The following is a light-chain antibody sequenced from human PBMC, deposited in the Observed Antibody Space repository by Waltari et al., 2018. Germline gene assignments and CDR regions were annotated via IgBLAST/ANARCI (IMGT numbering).Light chain of an antibody. Sequence: CRASRSMCNSDFALNQQKPDQSPRFLMYGAFSRATGIPDSFSGSGSATDFTLTISRLEPEDFAVYFSQDYGDSPCNVGPGTKVDLK. CDR2: GAF. CDR3: QDYGDSPCN. J-gene: IGKJ3*01. V-gene: IGKV3-20*01. CDR1: RSMCNSD.